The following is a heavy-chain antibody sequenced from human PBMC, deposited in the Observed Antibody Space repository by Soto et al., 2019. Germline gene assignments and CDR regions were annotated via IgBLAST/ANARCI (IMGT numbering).Heavy chain of an antibody. J-gene: IGHJ5*02. D-gene: IGHD5-12*01. CDR2: IKPDNGDT. Sequence: QLQLVQSGAEVERPGASVRVFCKAYGYPFSKYGISWIRQAPGQGLEWMGRIKPDNGDTNYAQKFQGRVTMTTDTSSNTAYMGLRSLRSDDTAVYYCATSYDSGFDPWGQGTLVSVSS. V-gene: IGHV1-18*04. CDR1: GYPFSKYG. CDR3: ATSYDSGFDP.